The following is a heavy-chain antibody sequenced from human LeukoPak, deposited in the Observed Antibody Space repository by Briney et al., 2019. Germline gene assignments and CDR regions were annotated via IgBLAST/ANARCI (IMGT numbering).Heavy chain of an antibody. CDR1: GFTFSSYS. CDR3: ARDRYSGYDFSSGQIDY. J-gene: IGHJ4*02. V-gene: IGHV3-21*01. Sequence: GRSLRLSCAASGFTFSSYSMSWVHQAPGKGLEWVSSISSSSSYIYYADSVKGRFTISRDNAKNSLYLQMNSLRAEDTAVYYCARDRYSGYDFSSGQIDYWGQGTLVTVSS. D-gene: IGHD5-12*01. CDR2: ISSSSSYI.